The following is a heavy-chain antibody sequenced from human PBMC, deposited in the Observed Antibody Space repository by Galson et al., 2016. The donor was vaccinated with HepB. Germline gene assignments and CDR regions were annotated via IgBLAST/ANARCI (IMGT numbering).Heavy chain of an antibody. J-gene: IGHJ4*02. CDR3: ATLLQLERHDPKDS. V-gene: IGHV3-30-3*02. CDR2: ISSDGKKK. D-gene: IGHD1-1*01. Sequence: SLRLSCATSGFTFSDYAMHWVRQVPGKGLEWASTISSDGKKKTYAASVKGRFTIGRDNSKKILWVQMNNLRSEDTAVYYGATLLQLERHDPKDSWGPGTLVTVSS. CDR1: GFTFSDYA.